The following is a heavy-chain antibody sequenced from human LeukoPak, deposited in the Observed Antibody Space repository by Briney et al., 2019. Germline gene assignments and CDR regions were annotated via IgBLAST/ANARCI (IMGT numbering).Heavy chain of an antibody. Sequence: PGGSLRLSCAASGFTFSSYWMHWVRQAPGKGLEWVAVISYDGSDKYYADSVKGRFTISRDNSKNTLYLQVNSLRAEDTAVYYCAKDTSLTTRLRCLDYWGQGTLVTVSS. CDR3: AKDTSLTTRLRCLDY. V-gene: IGHV3-30*18. D-gene: IGHD1-1*01. CDR1: GFTFSSYW. J-gene: IGHJ4*02. CDR2: ISYDGSDK.